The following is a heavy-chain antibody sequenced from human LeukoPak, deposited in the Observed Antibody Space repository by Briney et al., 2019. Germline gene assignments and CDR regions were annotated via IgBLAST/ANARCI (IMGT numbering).Heavy chain of an antibody. D-gene: IGHD2/OR15-2a*01. CDR3: ARVGLANRYYYNMDV. CDR1: GYIFTSYR. V-gene: IGHV7-4-1*02. CDR2: INTNTRNP. J-gene: IGHJ6*03. Sequence: ASVKVSCKASGYIFTSYRMNWVRQAPGQGLEWMGWINTNTRNPTYAQGFTGQFVFSLDTSVSTAYLQISGLKAEDTAVYYCARVGLANRYYYNMDVWGNGTTVTVSS.